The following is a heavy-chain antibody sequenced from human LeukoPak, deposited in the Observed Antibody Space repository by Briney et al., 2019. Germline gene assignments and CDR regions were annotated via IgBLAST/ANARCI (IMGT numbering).Heavy chain of an antibody. CDR2: IYYSGST. Sequence: PSETLSLTCTVSGGSISSYYWSWIRQPPGKGLEWIGYIYYSGSTNYNPTLKSRVTISVDTSKNQFSLKLSSVTAADTAVYYCARGYGGYVSSVHAFDIWGQGTMVTASS. V-gene: IGHV4-59*01. J-gene: IGHJ3*02. CDR3: ARGYGGYVSSVHAFDI. D-gene: IGHD5-12*01. CDR1: GGSISSYY.